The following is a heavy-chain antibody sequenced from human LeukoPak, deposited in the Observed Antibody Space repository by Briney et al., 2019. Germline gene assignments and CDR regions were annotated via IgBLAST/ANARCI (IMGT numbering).Heavy chain of an antibody. Sequence: GGSLRLSCVASGFTFTSYWMSWVRQAPGKGLEWVSTISGSGGSTYYADSVKGRVSISRDNSKNTLYLQMNSLRAEDTAVYYCAKGDYYGSGSPGYFDYWGQGTVVTVSS. CDR2: ISGSGGST. D-gene: IGHD3-10*01. CDR1: GFTFTSYW. CDR3: AKGDYYGSGSPGYFDY. J-gene: IGHJ4*02. V-gene: IGHV3-23*01.